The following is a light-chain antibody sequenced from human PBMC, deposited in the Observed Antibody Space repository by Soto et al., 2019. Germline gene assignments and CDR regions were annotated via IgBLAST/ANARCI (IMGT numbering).Light chain of an antibody. Sequence: QSVLTQPASVSGSPGQSITISCTGTSSDVGGYNYVSWYQQHPGKAPKLMIYDVSNRPSGVSNRFSGSKSGNTAALPISGLQAEDEADYYCSSYTSSSTPYVVFGGGTQLTVL. J-gene: IGLJ2*01. CDR1: SSDVGGYNY. V-gene: IGLV2-14*03. CDR2: DVS. CDR3: SSYTSSSTPYVV.